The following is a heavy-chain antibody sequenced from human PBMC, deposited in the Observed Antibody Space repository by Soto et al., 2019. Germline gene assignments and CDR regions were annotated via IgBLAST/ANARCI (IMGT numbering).Heavy chain of an antibody. J-gene: IGHJ4*02. CDR1: GGSMSSYY. V-gene: IGHV4-59*08. CDR3: ARRYSSSFDD. Sequence: ETLSLTCTASGGSMSSYYWNWIRQPPGKGLEWIGYIYYSGSTNYNPSLKSRVTISVDTSKNQFSLKLSSVTAADTAVDYCARRYSSSFDDWGKGTLVTVAS. D-gene: IGHD6-13*01. CDR2: IYYSGST.